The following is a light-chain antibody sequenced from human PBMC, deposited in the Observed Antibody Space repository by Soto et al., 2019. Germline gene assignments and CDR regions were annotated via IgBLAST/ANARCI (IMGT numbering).Light chain of an antibody. V-gene: IGLV8-61*01. J-gene: IGLJ1*01. CDR1: SGSVSTAHN. CDR3: ALFMGNGISV. Sequence: QTVVTQESSFSVSPGGTVTLTVGLISGSVSTAHNPNWYQQTPGQAPRTLIYSTSTRSSGVPDRFSGSILGNKAALTITGAQADDESDYYCALFMGNGISVFGTGTKLTFL. CDR2: STS.